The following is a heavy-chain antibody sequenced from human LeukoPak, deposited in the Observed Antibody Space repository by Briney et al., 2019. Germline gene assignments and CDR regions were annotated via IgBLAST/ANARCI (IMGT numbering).Heavy chain of an antibody. V-gene: IGHV1-18*01. D-gene: IGHD6-6*01. CDR2: ISAYIGNT. CDR3: ARDRDEYSSSSWFDP. J-gene: IGHJ5*02. Sequence: VASVKVSCKASGYTFTSYGISWVRQAPGQGLEWMGWISAYIGNTNYAQKLQGRVTMTTDTSTSTAYMELRSLRSDDTAVYYCARDRDEYSSSSWFDPWGQGTLVTVSS. CDR1: GYTFTSYG.